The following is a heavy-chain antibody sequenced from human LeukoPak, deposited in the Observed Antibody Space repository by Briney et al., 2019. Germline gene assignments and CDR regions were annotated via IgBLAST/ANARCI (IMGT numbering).Heavy chain of an antibody. CDR3: ARSGSGTHYYYMDV. CDR2: INPNSGGT. V-gene: IGHV1-2*02. J-gene: IGHJ6*03. D-gene: IGHD1-26*01. CDR1: GYTFTGYY. Sequence: ASVKVSCKASGYTFTGYYMHWVRQAPGQGLEWMGWINPNSGGTNYAQKFQGRVTMTRDTSISTAYMEQSRLRSDDTAVYYCARSGSGTHYYYMDVWGKGTTVTVSS.